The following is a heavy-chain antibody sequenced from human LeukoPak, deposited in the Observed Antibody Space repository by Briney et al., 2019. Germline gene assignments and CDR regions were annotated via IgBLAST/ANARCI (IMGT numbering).Heavy chain of an antibody. J-gene: IGHJ3*02. D-gene: IGHD3-16*01. CDR3: ARDGGGNHASDI. CDR2: TNGDESHT. Sequence: PGQSLRLSCAASGFSFSSYWMHWVRQAPGKGLVWVSRTNGDESHTTYADSVKGRFTISRDNAKNTLYLQMNSLRAEDTALYYCARDGGGNHASDIWGQGTTVTVSS. CDR1: GFSFSSYW. V-gene: IGHV3-74*01.